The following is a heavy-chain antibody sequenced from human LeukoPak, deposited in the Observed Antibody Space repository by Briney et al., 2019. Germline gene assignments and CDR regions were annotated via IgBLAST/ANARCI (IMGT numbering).Heavy chain of an antibody. V-gene: IGHV3-7*01. Sequence: GGSLRLSCAASGFTFSSYWMSWVRQAPGKGLEWVANIKQDGSEKYYVDSVKGRFTISRDNAKNSLYLQMNSLGAEDTAVYYCARIRSSTSPYYFDYWGQGTLVTVSS. J-gene: IGHJ4*02. D-gene: IGHD2-2*01. CDR1: GFTFSSYW. CDR3: ARIRSSTSPYYFDY. CDR2: IKQDGSEK.